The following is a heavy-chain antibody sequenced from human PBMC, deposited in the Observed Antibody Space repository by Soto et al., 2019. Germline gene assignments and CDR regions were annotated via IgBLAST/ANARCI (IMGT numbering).Heavy chain of an antibody. J-gene: IGHJ6*03. Sequence: EVQLLESGGGLVQPGGSLRLSCAASEVTFADYAMTWVRQAPGKGLEWVSAISGSDDSTYYAECVKGRYTISRHNSKNPLFLKMNSLRVEDTAVYYGAKVIVVVQAVNNYYMDVWGKGTTVTVSS. D-gene: IGHD2-2*01. V-gene: IGHV3-23*01. CDR2: ISGSDDST. CDR3: AKVIVVVQAVNNYYMDV. CDR1: EVTFADYA.